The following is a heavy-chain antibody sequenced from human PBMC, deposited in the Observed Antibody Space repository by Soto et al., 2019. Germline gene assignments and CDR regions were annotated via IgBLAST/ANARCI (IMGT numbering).Heavy chain of an antibody. CDR2: ISGSGGST. V-gene: IGHV3-23*01. CDR3: AKEPAGYCSSTSCYYNWFDP. D-gene: IGHD2-2*01. CDR1: GFTFSSYA. Sequence: GGSLRLSCAASGFTFSSYAMSWVRQAPGKGLEWVSAISGSGGSTYYADSVKGRFTISRDNSKNTLYLQMNSLRAEDTAVYYCAKEPAGYCSSTSCYYNWFDPWGQGTLVTVSS. J-gene: IGHJ5*02.